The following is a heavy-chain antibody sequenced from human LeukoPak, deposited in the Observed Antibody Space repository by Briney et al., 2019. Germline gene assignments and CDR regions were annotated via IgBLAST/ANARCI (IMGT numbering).Heavy chain of an antibody. CDR1: GFTFSSYG. Sequence: GGSLRLSCAASGFTFSSYGMHWVRQAPGKGLEWVAVIWYDGSNKYYADSVKGRFTISRDNSKNTLYLQMNSLRAEDTAVYYCARAGGELQPSYYYYGMDVWGQGTTVTVSS. D-gene: IGHD1-26*01. V-gene: IGHV3-33*01. J-gene: IGHJ6*02. CDR3: ARAGGELQPSYYYYGMDV. CDR2: IWYDGSNK.